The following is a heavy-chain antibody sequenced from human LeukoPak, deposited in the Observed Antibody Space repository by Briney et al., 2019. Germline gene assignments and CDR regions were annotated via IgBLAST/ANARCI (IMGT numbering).Heavy chain of an antibody. D-gene: IGHD3-3*01. Sequence: PSETLSLTCTVSGGSISSSSYYWGWIRQPPGKGLEWIGSIYYSGSTYYNPSLTSRVTISVDTSKNQFSLKLNSVTAADTAVYYCARQETPTIFGVVSFRVGFDYWGQGTLVTVSS. J-gene: IGHJ4*02. V-gene: IGHV4-39*01. CDR1: GGSISSSSYY. CDR2: IYYSGST. CDR3: ARQETPTIFGVVSFRVGFDY.